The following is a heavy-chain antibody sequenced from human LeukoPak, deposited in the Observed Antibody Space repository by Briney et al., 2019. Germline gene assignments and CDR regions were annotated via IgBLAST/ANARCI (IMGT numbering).Heavy chain of an antibody. CDR1: GFTFSSYFW. D-gene: IGHD4-23*01. J-gene: IGHJ4*02. CDR2: IRSDGGSS. Sequence: GGSLRFSCAASGFTFSSYFWMHWVRQAPGKGLVWVSRIRSDGGSSTYADSVKGRFIISRDNAKNTLYLQMNTLRAEDMAVYYCVRDLDLGGYSSFVSWGQGTLVTVSS. CDR3: VRDLDLGGYSSFVS. V-gene: IGHV3-74*01.